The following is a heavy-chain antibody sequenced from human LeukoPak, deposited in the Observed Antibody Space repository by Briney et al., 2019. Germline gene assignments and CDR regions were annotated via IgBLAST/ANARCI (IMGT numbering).Heavy chain of an antibody. CDR3: AREEVVVVAATID. J-gene: IGHJ4*02. V-gene: IGHV1-69*01. CDR2: IIPIFGTA. CDR1: GGTFISYA. Sequence: SVKVSCKASGGTFISYATSWVRQAPGQGLEWMGGIIPIFGTANYAQKFQGRVTITADESTSTAYMELSSLRSEDTAVYYCAREEVVVVAATIDWGQGTLVTVSS. D-gene: IGHD2-15*01.